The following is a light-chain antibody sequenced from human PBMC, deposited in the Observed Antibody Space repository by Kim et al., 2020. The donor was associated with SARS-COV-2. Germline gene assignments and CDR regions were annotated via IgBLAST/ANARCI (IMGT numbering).Light chain of an antibody. CDR3: QQYNNWPPYT. Sequence: EIVMTQSPATLSVSPGERATLSCRASQSVSTNVAWYQQKPGQAPRLLTYGASSRATGTPARFSGSGSATDFTLTISSLQSEDFAVYYCQQYNNWPPYTFGQGTKLEIK. J-gene: IGKJ2*01. V-gene: IGKV3D-15*01. CDR2: GAS. CDR1: QSVSTN.